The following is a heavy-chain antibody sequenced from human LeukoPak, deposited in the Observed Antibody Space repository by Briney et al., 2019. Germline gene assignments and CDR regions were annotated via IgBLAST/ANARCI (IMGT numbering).Heavy chain of an antibody. CDR2: IYHSGST. Sequence: PSETLSLTCAVSGGSISSGGYSWSWIRQPPGKGLEWIGYIYHSGSTYYNPSLKSRVTISVDTSKNQFSLKLSSVTAADTAVYYCARDREDYDFWSGPPYYYGMDVWGQGTTVTVSS. J-gene: IGHJ6*02. CDR3: ARDREDYDFWSGPPYYYGMDV. D-gene: IGHD3-3*01. V-gene: IGHV4-30-2*01. CDR1: GGSISSGGYS.